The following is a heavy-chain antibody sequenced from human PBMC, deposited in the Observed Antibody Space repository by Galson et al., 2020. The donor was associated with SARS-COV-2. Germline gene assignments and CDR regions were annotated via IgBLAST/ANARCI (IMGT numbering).Heavy chain of an antibody. CDR2: ISGRGGST. D-gene: IGHD3-16*02. V-gene: IGHV3-23*01. CDR3: AKDLIYDYIWGSYRYTTCFDY. CDR1: GFTFSSSA. Sequence: GGSLRLSCAASGFTFSSSAMSWVRQAPGKGLEWVSAISGRGGSTYYADSVKGRFTISRDNSKNTLYLQMNSLRAEDTAVYYCAKDLIYDYIWGSYRYTTCFDYWGQGTLVTVSS. J-gene: IGHJ4*02.